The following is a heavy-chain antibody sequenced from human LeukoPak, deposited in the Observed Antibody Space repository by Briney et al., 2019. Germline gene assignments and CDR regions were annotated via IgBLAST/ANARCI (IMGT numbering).Heavy chain of an antibody. CDR2: ISGSGGST. V-gene: IGHV3-23*01. Sequence: GGALRLSCAASGFTFSSYGMSWVRQAPGKGLEWVSAISGSGGSTYYADSVKGRFTISRDNSKNTLYLQMNSLRAEDTAVYYCAKGRDVLRYFDWLFPFDYWGQGTLVTVSS. J-gene: IGHJ4*02. CDR1: GFTFSSYG. D-gene: IGHD3-9*01. CDR3: AKGRDVLRYFDWLFPFDY.